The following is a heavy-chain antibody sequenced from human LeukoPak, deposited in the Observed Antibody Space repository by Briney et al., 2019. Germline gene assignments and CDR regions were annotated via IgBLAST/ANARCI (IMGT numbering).Heavy chain of an antibody. CDR2: IKQDGSER. Sequence: GGSLRLSCAASGFSFSSYWMSWVRQAPGKGLEWVANIKQDGSERYYVDSVKGRFTISRDNAKNSLYLQMNSLRAEDTAVYYCARALITIFCLDVWGQGTTVTVSS. CDR3: ARALITIFCLDV. CDR1: GFSFSSYW. V-gene: IGHV3-7*01. J-gene: IGHJ6*02. D-gene: IGHD3-9*01.